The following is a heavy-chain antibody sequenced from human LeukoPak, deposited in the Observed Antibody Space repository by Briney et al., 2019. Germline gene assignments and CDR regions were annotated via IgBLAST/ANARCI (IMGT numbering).Heavy chain of an antibody. Sequence: ASVKVSCKASGYIFTGYYMHWVRQAPGQGLEWMGWINPNSGGTNYAQKFQGRVTMTRDTSISTAYMELSRLRSEDTAVYYCARQNPATRNAFDIWGQGTMVTVSS. J-gene: IGHJ3*02. D-gene: IGHD6-25*01. CDR3: ARQNPATRNAFDI. V-gene: IGHV1-2*02. CDR2: INPNSGGT. CDR1: GYIFTGYY.